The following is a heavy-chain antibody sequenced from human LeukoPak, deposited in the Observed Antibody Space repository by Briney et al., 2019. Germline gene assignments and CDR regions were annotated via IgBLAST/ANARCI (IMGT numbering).Heavy chain of an antibody. V-gene: IGHV3-23*01. J-gene: IGHJ4*02. CDR2: ISGSGGST. CDR1: GFAFTSYH. CDR3: AKDRLQYYYDSSGYYLGVPFDY. Sequence: GGSLRLSCAASGFAFTSYHMHWLRQAPGKGLEWVSAISGSGGSTYYADSVKGRFTISRDNSKNTLYLQMNSLGAEDTAVYYCAKDRLQYYYDSSGYYLGVPFDYWGQGTLVTVSS. D-gene: IGHD3-22*01.